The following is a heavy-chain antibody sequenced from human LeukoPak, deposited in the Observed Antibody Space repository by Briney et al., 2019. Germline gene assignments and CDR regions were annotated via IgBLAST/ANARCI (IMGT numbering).Heavy chain of an antibody. Sequence: PSETLSLTCTVSGGSISSSSYYWGWIRQPPGKGLEWIGSIYYSGGTYYNPSLKSRVTISVDTSKNQFSLKLSSVTAADTAVYYCARQSTIEGCDYWGQGTLVTVSS. J-gene: IGHJ4*02. V-gene: IGHV4-39*01. CDR1: GGSISSSSYY. CDR3: ARQSTIEGCDY. D-gene: IGHD5/OR15-5a*01. CDR2: IYYSGGT.